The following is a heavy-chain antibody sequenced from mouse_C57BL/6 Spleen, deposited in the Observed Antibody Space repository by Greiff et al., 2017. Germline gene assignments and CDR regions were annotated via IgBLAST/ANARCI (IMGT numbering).Heavy chain of an antibody. Sequence: VQLKQSGGGLVQPGGSLSLSCAASGFTFTDYYMSWVRQPPGKALEWLGFIRNKANGYTTEYSASVKGRFTISRDNSQSILYLQMNALRAEDSATYYCAREGNYPDYWGQGTTLTVSS. V-gene: IGHV7-3*01. CDR1: GFTFTDYY. CDR3: AREGNYPDY. J-gene: IGHJ2*01. CDR2: IRNKANGYTT.